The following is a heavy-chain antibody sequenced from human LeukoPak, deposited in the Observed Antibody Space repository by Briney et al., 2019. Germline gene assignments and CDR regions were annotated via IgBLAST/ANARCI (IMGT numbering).Heavy chain of an antibody. CDR3: AELGITMIGGV. D-gene: IGHD3-10*02. V-gene: IGHV3-74*01. J-gene: IGHJ6*04. CDR2: TNSDGSST. CDR1: GFTFSGHW. Sequence: GGSLRLSCAVSGFTFSGHWMFWVRQAPGKGLVWVSSTNSDGSSTGYTDSVKGRFTVSRDNAKNSLYLQMNSLRAEDTAVYYCAELGITMIGGVWGKGTTVTISS.